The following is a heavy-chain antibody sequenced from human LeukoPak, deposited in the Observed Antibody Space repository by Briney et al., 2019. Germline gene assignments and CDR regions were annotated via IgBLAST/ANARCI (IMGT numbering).Heavy chain of an antibody. J-gene: IGHJ4*02. CDR1: GFTVSSNY. V-gene: IGHV3-66*02. CDR3: AKQIDGSGTFLYPKYFDY. CDR2: IYSGGST. D-gene: IGHD3-10*01. Sequence: PGGSLRLSCAASGFTVSSNYMSWVRQAPGKGLEWVSVIYSGGSTYYADSVKGRFTLSRDNSQSTLYLQMNSLRTGDTAIYYCAKQIDGSGTFLYPKYFDYWGQGTLVTVSS.